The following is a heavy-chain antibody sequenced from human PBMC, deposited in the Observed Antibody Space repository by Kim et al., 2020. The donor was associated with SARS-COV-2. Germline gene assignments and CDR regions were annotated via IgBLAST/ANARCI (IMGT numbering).Heavy chain of an antibody. V-gene: IGHV5-51*01. Sequence: GESLKISCKASEYTFNNYWIGWMRQMPGKGLQWLGIIYPGDSDTKYNPSVQGQVTISADWSLTTAYLQWSSLKASDTAIYYCARAPSGTFSPYYFDYWGQ. CDR3: ARAPSGTFSPYYFDY. J-gene: IGHJ4*02. D-gene: IGHD1-26*01. CDR2: IYPGDSDT. CDR1: EYTFNNYW.